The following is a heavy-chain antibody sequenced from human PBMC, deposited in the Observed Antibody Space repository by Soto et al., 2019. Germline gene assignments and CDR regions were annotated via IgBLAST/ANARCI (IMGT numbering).Heavy chain of an antibody. CDR2: INPSGGST. V-gene: IGHV1-46*01. J-gene: IGHJ6*02. Sequence: ASVKVSCKASGYTFTSYYMHWVRQAPGQGLEWMGIINPSGGSTSYAQKFQGRVTMTRDTSTSTVHMELSSLRSEDTAVYYCARGGGAAAYYYYGMDVWGQGTTVTVS. CDR1: GYTFTSYY. CDR3: ARGGGAAAYYYYGMDV. D-gene: IGHD6-13*01.